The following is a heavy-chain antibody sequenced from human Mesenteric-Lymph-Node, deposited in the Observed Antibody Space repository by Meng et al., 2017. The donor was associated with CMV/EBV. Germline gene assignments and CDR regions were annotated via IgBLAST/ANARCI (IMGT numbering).Heavy chain of an antibody. Sequence: CKASGYTFTRYVISWVRQAPGQGLEWMGWISTYNGNTNYAQKLQGRVTITKDTSKNQVVLTMTNMDPVDTATYYCARYYLDSSEFDYWGQGTLVTVSS. D-gene: IGHD3-22*01. CDR2: ISTYNGNT. CDR1: GYTFTRYV. CDR3: ARYYLDSSEFDY. J-gene: IGHJ4*02. V-gene: IGHV1-18*01.